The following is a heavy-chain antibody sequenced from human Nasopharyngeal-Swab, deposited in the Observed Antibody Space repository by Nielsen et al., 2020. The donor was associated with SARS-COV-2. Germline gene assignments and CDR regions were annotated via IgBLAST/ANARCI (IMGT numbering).Heavy chain of an antibody. J-gene: IGHJ4*02. CDR2: IWYDGSNK. Sequence: GESLKISCAASGFTFSSYWMSWVRQAPGKGLEWVAVIWYDGSNKYYADSVKGRFTISRDNSKNTLYLQMNSLRAEDTAVYYCARDLPSKVLRYFEGGEDFDYWGQGTLVTVSS. CDR3: ARDLPSKVLRYFEGGEDFDY. CDR1: GFTFSSYW. V-gene: IGHV3-33*08. D-gene: IGHD3-9*01.